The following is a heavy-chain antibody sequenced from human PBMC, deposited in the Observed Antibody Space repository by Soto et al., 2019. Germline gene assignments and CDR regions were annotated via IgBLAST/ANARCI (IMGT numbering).Heavy chain of an antibody. CDR2: INPSGGST. D-gene: IGHD1-26*01. J-gene: IGHJ4*02. CDR1: GYTFTSYY. Sequence: GASVKVSCKASGYTFTSYYMHWVRQAPGQGLEWMGIINPSGGSTCYAESVKGRFTISRDNSTSTLYLEMNSLRAEDTAVYYCAKEGGRLPGQPLLPSNSWGQGTLVTVSS. CDR3: AKEGGRLPGQPLLPSNS. V-gene: IGHV1-46*04.